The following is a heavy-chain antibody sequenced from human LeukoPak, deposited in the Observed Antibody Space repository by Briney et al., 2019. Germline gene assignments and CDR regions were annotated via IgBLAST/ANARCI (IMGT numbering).Heavy chain of an antibody. CDR1: GYTFTSYG. Sequence: RASVKVSCKASGYTFTSYGISRVRQAPGQGLEWMGWISAYNGNTNYAQKLQGRVTMTTDTSTSTAYMELRSLRSDDTAVYYCARASGGSYYIVLSKHTPLDYWGQGTLVTVSS. J-gene: IGHJ4*02. D-gene: IGHD1-26*01. CDR3: ARASGGSYYIVLSKHTPLDY. V-gene: IGHV1-18*01. CDR2: ISAYNGNT.